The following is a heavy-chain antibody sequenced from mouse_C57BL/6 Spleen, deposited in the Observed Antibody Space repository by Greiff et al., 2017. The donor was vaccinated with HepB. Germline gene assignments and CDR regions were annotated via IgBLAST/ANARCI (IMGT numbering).Heavy chain of an antibody. CDR3: ARTFHYYGSLYYAMDY. CDR2: IYPGSGST. CDR1: GYTFTSYW. J-gene: IGHJ4*01. Sequence: VQLQQPGAELVKPGASVKMSCKASGYTFTSYWITWVKQRPGQGLEWIGDIYPGSGSTNYNEKFKSKATLTVDTSSSTAYMQLSSLTSEDSAVYYCARTFHYYGSLYYAMDYWGQGTSVTVSS. V-gene: IGHV1-55*01. D-gene: IGHD1-1*01.